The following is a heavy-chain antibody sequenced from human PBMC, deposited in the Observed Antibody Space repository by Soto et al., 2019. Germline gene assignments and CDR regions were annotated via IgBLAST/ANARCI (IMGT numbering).Heavy chain of an antibody. CDR2: IKSDGSSI. J-gene: IGHJ4*02. V-gene: IGHV3-74*01. CDR3: VRGVTADY. Sequence: EVQLVESGGGFVQPGGSLRLSCAASGFSFSSYWMYWVRQAPGKGLVWVSRIKSDGSSISYADFAKGRFTMSRDNARNTLSLQMNSLRAEDTAVYYCVRGVTADYWGQGTLVTVS. CDR1: GFSFSSYW.